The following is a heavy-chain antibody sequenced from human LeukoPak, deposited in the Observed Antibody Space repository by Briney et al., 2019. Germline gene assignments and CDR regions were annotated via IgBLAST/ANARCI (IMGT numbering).Heavy chain of an antibody. Sequence: GGSLRLSCAASGFTFTSYSMNWVRQAPGKGLEWVSTISGGGGSTYYADSVKGRFTISRDNSKNTLYLQMNSLRAEDTVVYYCARDLGAFDIWGQGTMVTVSS. V-gene: IGHV3-23*01. CDR2: ISGGGGST. D-gene: IGHD7-27*01. CDR1: GFTFTSYS. J-gene: IGHJ3*02. CDR3: ARDLGAFDI.